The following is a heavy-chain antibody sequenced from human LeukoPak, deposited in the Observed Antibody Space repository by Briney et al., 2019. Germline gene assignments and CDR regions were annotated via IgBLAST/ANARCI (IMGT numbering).Heavy chain of an antibody. D-gene: IGHD3-3*01. CDR1: GGSFSGYY. Sequence: PSETLSLTCAVYGGSFSGYYWSWIRQPPGKGLEWIGEINHSGSTNYNPSLKSRVTISVDTSKNQFSLKLSSVTAADTAVYYCARAHSIHNYHYGIDVWGHGTTVTVSS. CDR2: INHSGST. J-gene: IGHJ6*02. V-gene: IGHV4-34*01. CDR3: ARAHSIHNYHYGIDV.